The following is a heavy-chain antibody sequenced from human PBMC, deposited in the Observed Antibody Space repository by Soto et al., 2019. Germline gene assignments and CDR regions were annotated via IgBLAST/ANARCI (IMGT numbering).Heavy chain of an antibody. V-gene: IGHV4-30-4*01. CDR1: GGSTSSDNY. J-gene: IGHJ4*02. CDR2: IYYSVNT. D-gene: IGHD3-16*01. CDR3: AREGGESSDGLYYFDS. Sequence: QVQLQESGPGLVKPSQTLSLTCTVSGGSTSSDNYWSWIRQPPGKGLEWIGHIYYSVNTDYNPSLKSRLAMSIDSSKNQFSLKLSSVTAADTAVYFCAREGGESSDGLYYFDSWGQGSLVTVSS.